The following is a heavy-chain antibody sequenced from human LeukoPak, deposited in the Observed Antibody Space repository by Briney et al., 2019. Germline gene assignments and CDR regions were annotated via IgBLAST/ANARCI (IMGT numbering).Heavy chain of an antibody. J-gene: IGHJ4*02. CDR1: GFTFSRYA. CDR3: AKEDYDILTGYED. Sequence: GGSLRLSCAASGFTFSRYAMRWVPEAPGKGLEWVSAISGSGGSTYYADSVKGRFTISRDNSKNTLYLQMNSLRAEDTAVYYCAKEDYDILTGYEDWGQGTLVTVSS. V-gene: IGHV3-23*01. CDR2: ISGSGGST. D-gene: IGHD3-9*01.